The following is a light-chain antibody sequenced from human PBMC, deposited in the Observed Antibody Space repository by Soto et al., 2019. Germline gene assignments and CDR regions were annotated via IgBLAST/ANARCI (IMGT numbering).Light chain of an antibody. J-gene: IGKJ1*01. Sequence: DIQMTQSPSTLSASGGDRVTITCRASQSISTWLAWYQQRPGKAPKLLIYDASSLESGVPSRFTGRGSGTEFTLTISSLQPDDSAPYYCLQYGYYASFGQGTKVEI. CDR1: QSISTW. V-gene: IGKV1-5*01. CDR3: LQYGYYAS. CDR2: DAS.